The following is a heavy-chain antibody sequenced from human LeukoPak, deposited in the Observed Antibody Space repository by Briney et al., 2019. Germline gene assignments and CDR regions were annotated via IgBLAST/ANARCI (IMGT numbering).Heavy chain of an antibody. Sequence: PGGSLRLSCAASGFTFSSYGMHWVRQAPGKGLEWVAFIRYDGSNKYYADSVKGRFTISRDNSKNTLYLQMNSLRAEDTAVYYCAKDRGSSMYYFDYWGQGTLVTVSS. CDR1: GFTFSSYG. V-gene: IGHV3-30*02. D-gene: IGHD6-6*01. CDR3: AKDRGSSMYYFDY. J-gene: IGHJ4*02. CDR2: IRYDGSNK.